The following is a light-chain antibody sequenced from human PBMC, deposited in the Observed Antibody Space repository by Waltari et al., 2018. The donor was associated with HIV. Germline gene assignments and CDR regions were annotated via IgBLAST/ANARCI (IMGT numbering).Light chain of an antibody. CDR2: HAS. CDR1: QSVRTS. Sequence: EIVLTQSPATLSLSPGERATLSCRASQSVRTSLSWYQQKPGQAPRLLISHASNRATGIPDRFSGSGSGTDFTLTISRLEAEDFAVYYCQQYDRSPWTFGQGTKVEI. J-gene: IGKJ1*01. CDR3: QQYDRSPWT. V-gene: IGKV3-11*01.